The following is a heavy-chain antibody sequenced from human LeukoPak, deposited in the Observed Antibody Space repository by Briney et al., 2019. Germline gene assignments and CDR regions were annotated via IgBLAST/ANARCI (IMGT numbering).Heavy chain of an antibody. Sequence: GRSLRLSCAASGFTFSSYAMHWVRQAPGKGLEWVAVISYDGSNKYYADSVKGRFTISRDNSKNTLYLQMNSLRAEDTAVYYCARANMVRGAHLAYWGQGTLVTVSS. CDR1: GFTFSSYA. CDR2: ISYDGSNK. V-gene: IGHV3-30*04. CDR3: ARANMVRGAHLAY. D-gene: IGHD3-10*01. J-gene: IGHJ4*02.